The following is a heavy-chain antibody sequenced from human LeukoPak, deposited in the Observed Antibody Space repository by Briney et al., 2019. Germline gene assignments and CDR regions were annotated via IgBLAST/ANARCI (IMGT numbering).Heavy chain of an antibody. V-gene: IGHV3-21*01. CDR2: ISSSSSYI. Sequence: KSGGSLRLSCAASGFTFSIYTMNWVRQAPGKGLDLVSAISSSSSYIYYADSVRGRFTISRDNAKNSLYLQMNSLRAEDTAVYYCAIWGDYWGQGTLVTVSS. D-gene: IGHD3-16*01. J-gene: IGHJ4*02. CDR1: GFTFSIYT. CDR3: AIWGDY.